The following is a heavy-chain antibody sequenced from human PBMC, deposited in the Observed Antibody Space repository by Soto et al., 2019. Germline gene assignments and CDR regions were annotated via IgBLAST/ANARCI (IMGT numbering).Heavy chain of an antibody. CDR2: IYPSDSDI. Sequence: VESLTISCKGSGYTFTSYWIVWVLQMPGEGLEWMGVIYPSDSDIRYSPSFQGKVTISADKSITTAYLQWSSLKAADTAMYYCVRSGTSSGRFSDYWGQGTLVTVSS. CDR3: VRSGTSSGRFSDY. CDR1: GYTFTSYW. D-gene: IGHD2-15*01. V-gene: IGHV5-51*01. J-gene: IGHJ4*02.